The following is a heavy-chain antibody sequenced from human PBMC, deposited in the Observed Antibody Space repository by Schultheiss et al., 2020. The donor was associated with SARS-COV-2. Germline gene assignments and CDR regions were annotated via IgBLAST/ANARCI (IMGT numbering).Heavy chain of an antibody. Sequence: SQTLSLTCAVYGGSFSNYYWSWIRQPPGKGLEWIGEINHSGSTNYNPSLKSRVTISVDTSKNQFSLKLSSVTAADTAVYYCATTELGYYYDSSGYYSGWGQGTLVTVSS. CDR3: ATTELGYYYDSSGYYSG. CDR1: GGSFSNYY. CDR2: INHSGST. V-gene: IGHV4-34*01. D-gene: IGHD3-22*01. J-gene: IGHJ4*02.